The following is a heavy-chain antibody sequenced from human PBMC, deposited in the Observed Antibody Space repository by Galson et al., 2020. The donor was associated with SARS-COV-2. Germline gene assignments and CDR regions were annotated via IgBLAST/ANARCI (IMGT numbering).Heavy chain of an antibody. CDR3: AREPLTSDYVVGGYFDL. CDR1: GFTFSSYG. D-gene: IGHD4-17*01. Sequence: GESLKISCAASGFTFSSYGMHWVRQAPGKGLEWVAVIWYDGSNKYYADSVKGRFTISRDNSKNTLYLQMNSLRAEDTAVYYCAREPLTSDYVVGGYFDLWGRGTLVTVSS. V-gene: IGHV3-33*01. CDR2: IWYDGSNK. J-gene: IGHJ2*01.